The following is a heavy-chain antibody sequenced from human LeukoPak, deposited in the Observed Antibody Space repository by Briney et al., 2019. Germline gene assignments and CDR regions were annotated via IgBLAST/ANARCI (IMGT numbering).Heavy chain of an antibody. CDR1: GGSISSYY. Sequence: SETLSLTCSVSGGSISSYYWSWIRQPPGKGLEWIGYIYYSGSTNYNPSLKSRVTISVDTSKNQFSLKLSSVTAADTAVYYCARRGGYCSCGSCFYFHYWGQGTLVTVSS. CDR2: IYYSGST. D-gene: IGHD2-15*01. J-gene: IGHJ4*02. CDR3: ARRGGYCSCGSCFYFHY. V-gene: IGHV4-59*08.